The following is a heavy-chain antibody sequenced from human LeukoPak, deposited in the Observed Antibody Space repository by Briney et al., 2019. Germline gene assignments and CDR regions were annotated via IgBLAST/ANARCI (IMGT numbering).Heavy chain of an antibody. J-gene: IGHJ5*02. CDR1: GGSFSGYY. D-gene: IGHD3-10*01. V-gene: IGHV4-34*01. CDR3: ARHGLLWFGELFRHNNWFDP. Sequence: SETLSLTCAVYGGSFSGYYWSWIRQPPGKGLEWIGEINHSGSTNYNPSLKSRVTISVDTSKNQFSLKLSSVTAADTAVYYCARHGLLWFGELFRHNNWFDPWGQGTLVTVSS. CDR2: INHSGST.